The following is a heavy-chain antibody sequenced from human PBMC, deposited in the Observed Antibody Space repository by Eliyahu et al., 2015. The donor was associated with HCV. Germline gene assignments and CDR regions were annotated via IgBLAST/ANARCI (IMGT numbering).Heavy chain of an antibody. CDR3: AVTSPDYYDSSGYYSFDY. Sequence: EVKKPGSSVKVSCKASGGTFSSYAISWVRQAPGQGLEWMGGIIPIFGTANYAQKFQGRVTITADESTSTAYMELSSLRSEDTAVYYCAVTSPDYYDSSGYYSFDYWGQGTLVTVSS. V-gene: IGHV1-69*01. CDR1: GGTFSSYA. CDR2: IIPIFGTA. J-gene: IGHJ4*02. D-gene: IGHD3-22*01.